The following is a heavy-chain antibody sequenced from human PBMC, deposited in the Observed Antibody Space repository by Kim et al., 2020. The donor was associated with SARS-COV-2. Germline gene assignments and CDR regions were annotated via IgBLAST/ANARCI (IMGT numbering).Heavy chain of an antibody. V-gene: IGHV3-21*01. CDR2: ISSSSSYI. D-gene: IGHD6-19*01. J-gene: IGHJ4*02. CDR1: GFTFSSYS. CDR3: ASSGAVAAPSDY. Sequence: GGSVRLSCAASGFTFSSYSMNWVRQAPGKGLEWVSSISSSSSYIYYADSVKGRFTISRDNAKNSLYLQMNSLRAEDTAVYYCASSGAVAAPSDYWGQGTLVTVSS.